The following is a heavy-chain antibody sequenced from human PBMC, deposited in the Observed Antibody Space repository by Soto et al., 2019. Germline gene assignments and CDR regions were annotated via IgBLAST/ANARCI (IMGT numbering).Heavy chain of an antibody. J-gene: IGHJ4*02. CDR3: AKALGELSPESYDY. D-gene: IGHD3-16*02. CDR2: ISYDGSDK. CDR1: GFTFSSYA. V-gene: IGHV3-30*18. Sequence: QVQLVESGGGVVQPGRSLRLSCAASGFTFSSYAMHWVRQAPGKGLEWVAGISYDGSDKYYADSVKGRFTISRDNSKNTLNLQMTSLRADDTAVYYCAKALGELSPESYDYWGQGTLITVSS.